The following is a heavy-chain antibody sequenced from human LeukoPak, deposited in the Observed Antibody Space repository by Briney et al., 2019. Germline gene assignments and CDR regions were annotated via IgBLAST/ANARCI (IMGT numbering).Heavy chain of an antibody. Sequence: GGSLRLSCAASGFVFSDYNINWVRRAPGKGLEWVAFISSSSRYIYYADSLQGRVAISGDNAKNSLDLQLNSLRAEDTAMYYCTRVDNCGGDCGAFDLWGHGTMVIVSS. CDR1: GFVFSDYN. CDR3: TRVDNCGGDCGAFDL. V-gene: IGHV3-21*06. D-gene: IGHD2-21*02. J-gene: IGHJ3*01. CDR2: ISSSSRYI.